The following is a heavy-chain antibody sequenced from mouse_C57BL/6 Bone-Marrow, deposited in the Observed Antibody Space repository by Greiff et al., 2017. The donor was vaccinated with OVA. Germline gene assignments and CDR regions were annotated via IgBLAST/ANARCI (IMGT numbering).Heavy chain of an antibody. J-gene: IGHJ2*01. CDR1: GFSLTSYG. V-gene: IGHV2-6-1*01. CDR3: ARHDYDDY. Sequence: QVQLKESGPGLVAPSQSLSITCTVSGFSLTSYGVHWVRQPPGKGLEWLVVIWSDGSTTYNSAPNSSLSISKDNSTSQVFLTMHSLQTDDTAMYDCARHDYDDYWGQGTTRTVSS. CDR2: IWSDGST. D-gene: IGHD2-4*01.